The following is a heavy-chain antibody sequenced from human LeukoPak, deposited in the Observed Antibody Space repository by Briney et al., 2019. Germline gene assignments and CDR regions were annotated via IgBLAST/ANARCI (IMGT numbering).Heavy chain of an antibody. D-gene: IGHD3-3*01. J-gene: IGHJ4*02. CDR3: ARVRSYYDFWSGYYTGEFDY. Sequence: ASVKVSCKASGYTFTSYYMHWVRQAPGQGLEWMGIINPSGGSTSYAQEFQGRVTMTRDTSTSTVYMELSSLRSEDTAVYYCARVRSYYDFWSGYYTGEFDYWGQGTLVTVSS. CDR2: INPSGGST. V-gene: IGHV1-46*01. CDR1: GYTFTSYY.